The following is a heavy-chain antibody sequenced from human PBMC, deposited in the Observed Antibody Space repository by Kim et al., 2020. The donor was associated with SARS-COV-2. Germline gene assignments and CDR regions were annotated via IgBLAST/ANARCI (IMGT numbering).Heavy chain of an antibody. J-gene: IGHJ4*01. Sequence: GGSLRLSCAASGFTLSNAWMHWVRQAPGKGLEWFGGILSNTDGGTTQYAAAVKGRFSISRDDSTNTMFLQMDSLKPEDTAEYVCTIDMGHSGKFYDFDY. V-gene: IGHV3-15*01. D-gene: IGHD1-26*01. CDR3: TIDMGHSGKFYDFDY. CDR2: ILSNTDGGTT. CDR1: GFTLSNAW.